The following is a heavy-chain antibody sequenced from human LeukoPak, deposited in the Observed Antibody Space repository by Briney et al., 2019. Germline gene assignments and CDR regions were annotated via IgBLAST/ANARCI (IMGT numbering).Heavy chain of an antibody. J-gene: IGHJ4*02. D-gene: IGHD3-22*01. CDR3: ARERADSSGYYIFDY. Sequence: AASVKVSCKASGGTFSSYAISWVRQAPGQGLGWMGRIIPIFGIANYAQKFQGRVTITADKSTSTAYMELSSLRSEDTAVYYCARERADSSGYYIFDYWGQGTLVTVSS. CDR1: GGTFSSYA. CDR2: IIPIFGIA. V-gene: IGHV1-69*04.